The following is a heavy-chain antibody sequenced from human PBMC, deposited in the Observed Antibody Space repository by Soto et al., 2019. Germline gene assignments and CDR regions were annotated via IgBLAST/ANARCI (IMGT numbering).Heavy chain of an antibody. D-gene: IGHD6-19*01. CDR1: GGSISSSNW. Sequence: PSETLSLTCAVSGGSISSSNWWSWVRQPPGKGLEWIGEIYHSGSTNYNPSLKSRVTISVDKSKNQFSLKLSSVTAADTAVYYCARGYSSGWPYFDDWGQGTLVTVSS. CDR3: ARGYSSGWPYFDD. CDR2: IYHSGST. V-gene: IGHV4-4*02. J-gene: IGHJ4*02.